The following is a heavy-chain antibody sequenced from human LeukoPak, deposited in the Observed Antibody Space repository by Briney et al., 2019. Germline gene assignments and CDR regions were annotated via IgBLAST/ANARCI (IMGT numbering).Heavy chain of an antibody. CDR3: AVTNYYGSGSPYYGMDV. D-gene: IGHD3-10*01. CDR1: GGSISSGDYY. Sequence: NPSETLSLTCTVSGGSISSGDYYWSWIRQHPGKGLEWIGYIYYSGSTYYNPSLKSRVTISVDTSKNQFSLKLSSVTAADTAVYYCAVTNYYGSGSPYYGMDVWGQGTTVTVSS. CDR2: IYYSGST. V-gene: IGHV4-31*03. J-gene: IGHJ6*02.